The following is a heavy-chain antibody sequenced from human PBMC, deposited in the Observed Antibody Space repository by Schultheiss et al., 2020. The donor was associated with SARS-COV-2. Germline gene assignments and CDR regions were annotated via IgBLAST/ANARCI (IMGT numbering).Heavy chain of an antibody. CDR3: ARVGPWGRTGFDY. D-gene: IGHD7-27*01. CDR2: MNPNSGNT. Sequence: GESLKISCKASGYTFTSYDINWVRQATGQGLEWMGWMNPNSGNTGYAQKFQGRVTMTRNTSISTAYMELSSLRSEDTAVYYCARVGPWGRTGFDYWGQGTLVTVSS. V-gene: IGHV1-8*01. J-gene: IGHJ4*02. CDR1: GYTFTSYD.